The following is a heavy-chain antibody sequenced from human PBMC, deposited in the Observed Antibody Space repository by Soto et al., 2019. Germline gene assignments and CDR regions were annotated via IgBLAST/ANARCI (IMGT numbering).Heavy chain of an antibody. CDR3: ARVLIAVARNLSAFDI. V-gene: IGHV4-4*02. CDR1: VRSMSSSNW. J-gene: IGHJ3*02. Sequence: SESLSLTGAVSVRSMSSSNWWSWVRQPPGKGLEWIGEISHSGTTNYNPSLKSRVTISVDKSKNQFSLKLRSVTAADTAVYYCARVLIAVARNLSAFDIWGQGTLVT. CDR2: ISHSGTT. D-gene: IGHD6-19*01.